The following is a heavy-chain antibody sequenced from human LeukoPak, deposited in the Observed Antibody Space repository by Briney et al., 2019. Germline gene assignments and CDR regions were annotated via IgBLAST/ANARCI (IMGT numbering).Heavy chain of an antibody. J-gene: IGHJ3*02. CDR2: IYYSGST. V-gene: IGHV4-61*01. D-gene: IGHD4-23*01. Sequence: PSETLSLTCTVSGGSVSSGSYYWSCIWQPPGKGLEWIGYIYYSGSTNYNPSLKSRVTISVDTSKNQFSLKLSSVTAADTAVYYCARGGDDYGGNYAFDIWGQGTMVTVSS. CDR1: GGSVSSGSYY. CDR3: ARGGDDYGGNYAFDI.